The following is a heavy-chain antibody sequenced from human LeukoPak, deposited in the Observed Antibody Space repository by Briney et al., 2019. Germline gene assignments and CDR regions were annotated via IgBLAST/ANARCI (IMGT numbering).Heavy chain of an antibody. V-gene: IGHV3-66*01. D-gene: IGHD3-10*01. CDR3: ARDRGTGYYSDY. CDR2: IDSGGST. CDR1: GFTASRNY. J-gene: IGHJ4*02. Sequence: GGSLRLSCAASGFTASRNYKTWVRQAPGKGLEWVSLIDSGGSTYYADSVKGRFTISRDNSKNTLYLQMSSLRAEDTAVYYCARDRGTGYYSDYWGQGTLVTVSS.